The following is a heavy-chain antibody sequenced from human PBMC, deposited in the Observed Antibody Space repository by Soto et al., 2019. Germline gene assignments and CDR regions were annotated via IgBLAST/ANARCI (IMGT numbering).Heavy chain of an antibody. J-gene: IGHJ6*02. CDR2: INHSGST. V-gene: IGHV4-34*01. CDR1: GGSFSGYY. CDR3: ARGHRKWSRIVVVVAATPYGMVV. D-gene: IGHD2-15*01. Sequence: PSKTLALTCAVYGGSFSGYYWSWIRQPPGKGLEWIGEINHSGSTNYNPSLKSRVTISVDTSKNQFSLKLSSVTAADTAVYYCARGHRKWSRIVVVVAATPYGMVVSCPATTVSVS.